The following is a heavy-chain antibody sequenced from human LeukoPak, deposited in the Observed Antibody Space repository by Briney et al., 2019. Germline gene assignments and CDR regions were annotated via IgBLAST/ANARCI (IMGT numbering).Heavy chain of an antibody. CDR2: IYYSGST. V-gene: IGHV4-59*01. CDR1: GGSFSGYY. D-gene: IGHD3-3*01. CDR3: ARGHYDFWSGYFNY. J-gene: IGHJ4*02. Sequence: SETLSLTCAVYGGSFSGYYWSWIRQPPGKGLEWIGYIYYSGSTNYNPSLKSRVTISVDTSKNQFSLKLSSVTAADTAVYYCARGHYDFWSGYFNYWGQGTLVTVSS.